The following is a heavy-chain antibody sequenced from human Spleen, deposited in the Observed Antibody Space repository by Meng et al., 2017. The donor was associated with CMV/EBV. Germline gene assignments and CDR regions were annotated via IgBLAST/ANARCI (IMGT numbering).Heavy chain of an antibody. D-gene: IGHD3-3*01. J-gene: IGHJ4*02. CDR3: ARGALLGDFWSGYYSDY. V-gene: IGHV3-48*03. Sequence: GGSLRLSCAASGFTFSGYEMNWVRQAPGKGLEWVSFISTSGFTIYYADSVKGRFTISRDNAKNSLYLQMNSLRAEDTAVYYCARGALLGDFWSGYYSDYWGQGTLVTVSS. CDR2: ISTSGFTI. CDR1: GFTFSGYE.